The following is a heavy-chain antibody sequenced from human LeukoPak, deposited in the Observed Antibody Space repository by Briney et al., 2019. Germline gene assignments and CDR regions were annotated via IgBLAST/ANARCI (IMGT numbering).Heavy chain of an antibody. V-gene: IGHV1-46*01. D-gene: IGHD3-10*01. CDR1: GYTFTSYY. J-gene: IGHJ3*02. CDR2: INPSGGST. CDR3: AVPLGYYGSGSYFPTDAFDI. Sequence: ASVKVFCKASGYTFTSYYMHWVRQAPGQGLEWMGIINPSGGSTSYAQKFQGRVTMTRDTSTSTVYMELSSLRSEDTAVYYCAVPLGYYGSGSYFPTDAFDIWGQGTMVTVSS.